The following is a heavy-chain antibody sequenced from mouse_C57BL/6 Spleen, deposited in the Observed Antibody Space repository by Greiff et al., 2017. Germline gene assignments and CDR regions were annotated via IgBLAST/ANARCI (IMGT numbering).Heavy chain of an antibody. J-gene: IGHJ1*03. CDR3: ARDHSYYYGSSYVYFDV. CDR2: ISDGGSYT. D-gene: IGHD1-1*01. Sequence: EVQGVESGGGLVKPGGSLKLSCAASGFTFSSYAMSWVRQTPEKRLEWVATISDGGSYTYYPDNVKGRFTISRDNAKNNLYLQMSHLKSEDTAMYYCARDHSYYYGSSYVYFDVWGTGTTVTVSS. V-gene: IGHV5-4*01. CDR1: GFTFSSYA.